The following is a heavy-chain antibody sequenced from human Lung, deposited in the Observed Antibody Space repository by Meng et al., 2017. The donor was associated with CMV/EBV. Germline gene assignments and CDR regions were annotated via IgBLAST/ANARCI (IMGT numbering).Heavy chain of an antibody. D-gene: IGHD3-10*01. J-gene: IGHJ1*01. CDR1: GDSITNHNW. Sequence: VALRESGPALVSPTQTLPPTCAVSGDSITNHNWWAWVRQPPGKGLEWIGEIPHRGSSAYNPSLKSRVSMSIDKSKNQFSLKLTSVTAADTAVYHCLRRSGGSVWGQGTLVTVSS. CDR3: LRRSGGSV. CDR2: IPHRGSS. V-gene: IGHV4-4*02.